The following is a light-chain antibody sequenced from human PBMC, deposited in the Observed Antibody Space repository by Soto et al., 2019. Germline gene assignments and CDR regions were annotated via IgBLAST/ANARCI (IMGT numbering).Light chain of an antibody. V-gene: IGKV1-5*01. Sequence: DIRLTQSPSSLSASVADRVTITCRASQSIANFLNWYQQKPGRAPKLLISAASHLQSGVPSRFSGSGSGTEFTLTISSLQPDDFATYYCQHYNSYSEAFGQGTKVDIK. CDR2: AAS. CDR3: QHYNSYSEA. J-gene: IGKJ1*01. CDR1: QSIANF.